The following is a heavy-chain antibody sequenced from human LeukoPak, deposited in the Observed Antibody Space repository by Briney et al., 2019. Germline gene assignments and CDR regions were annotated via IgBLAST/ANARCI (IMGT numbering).Heavy chain of an antibody. CDR1: GGSISSYY. J-gene: IGHJ5*02. CDR2: IYYSGST. CDR3: ARGASVRITIFGVVIMSFDP. Sequence: SETLSLTCTVSGGSISSYYWSWIRQPPGKGLEWIGYIYYSGSTNYNPSLKSRVTISVDTSKNQFSLKLSSVTAADTAVYYCARGASVRITIFGVVIMSFDPWGQGTPVTVSS. V-gene: IGHV4-59*08. D-gene: IGHD3-3*01.